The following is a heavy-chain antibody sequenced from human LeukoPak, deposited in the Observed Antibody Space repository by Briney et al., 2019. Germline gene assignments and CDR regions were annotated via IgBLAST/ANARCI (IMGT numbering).Heavy chain of an antibody. CDR1: GFTFSSYS. D-gene: IGHD6-19*01. Sequence: PGGSLRLSCAASGFTFSSYSMNWVRQAPGKGLEGVSSISSSSSYIYYADSVKGRFTISRDNSKNTLYLQMNSLRAEDTAVYYCEKDQVGQWLVPRYSWFDPWGQGTLVTVSS. V-gene: IGHV3-21*01. CDR2: ISSSSSYI. CDR3: EKDQVGQWLVPRYSWFDP. J-gene: IGHJ5*02.